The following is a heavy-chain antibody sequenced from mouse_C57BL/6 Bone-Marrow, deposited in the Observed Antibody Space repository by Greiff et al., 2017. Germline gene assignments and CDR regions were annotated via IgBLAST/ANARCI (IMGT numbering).Heavy chain of an antibody. Sequence: EVNVVESGGDLVKPGGSLKLSCAASGFTFSSYGMSWVRQTPDKRLEWVATISSGGSYTYYPDSVKGRFTISRDNAKNTLYLQMSSLKSEDTAMYYCARQLRLRDFDYWGQGTTLTVSS. CDR3: ARQLRLRDFDY. V-gene: IGHV5-6*01. CDR2: ISSGGSYT. D-gene: IGHD3-2*02. CDR1: GFTFSSYG. J-gene: IGHJ2*01.